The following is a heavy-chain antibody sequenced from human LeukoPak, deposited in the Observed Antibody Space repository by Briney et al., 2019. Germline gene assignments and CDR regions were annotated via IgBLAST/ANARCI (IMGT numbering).Heavy chain of an antibody. CDR3: ARAVEITMIVVVSHFDY. V-gene: IGHV4-30-4*01. CDR2: IYYSGST. J-gene: IGHJ4*02. D-gene: IGHD3-22*01. Sequence: PSETLSHTCTVSGGSISSGDCYWSWIRQPPGKGLEWIGYIYYSGSTYYNPSLKSRVTISVNTSKNQFSLKLSSVTAADTAVYYCARAVEITMIVVVSHFDYWGQGTLVTVSS. CDR1: GGSISSGDCY.